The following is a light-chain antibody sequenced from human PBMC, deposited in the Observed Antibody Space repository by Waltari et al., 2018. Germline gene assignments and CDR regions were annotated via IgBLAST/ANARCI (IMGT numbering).Light chain of an antibody. V-gene: IGLV7-43*01. Sequence: QTVVTQEPSLPVSPGGTVTLTCASTPGAVISNSYPNWFPQKPGQAPRALIYDTNKKQPWTPARFSGSLLGGKAALTLSGAQPEDEAEYYCILYRGDAQGVFGGGTKLTVL. CDR1: PGAVISNSY. J-gene: IGLJ3*02. CDR2: DTN. CDR3: ILYRGDAQGV.